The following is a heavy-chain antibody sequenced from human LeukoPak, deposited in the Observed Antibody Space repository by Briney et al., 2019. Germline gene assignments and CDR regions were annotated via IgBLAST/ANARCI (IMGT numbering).Heavy chain of an antibody. CDR1: GYSIITNYY. D-gene: IGHD5-12*01. CDR3: VRSLQTWARDPFGY. CDR2: ISHTGTT. J-gene: IGHJ4*02. Sequence: SESLSLTCTVSGYSIITNYYWGWIRQSPGKGLEWIGSISHTGTTSYYPSLNNRVAISTDTSKNQFTLNLNSVTAADAAVYYCVRSLQTWARDPFGYWGQGTLVTVSS. V-gene: IGHV4-38-2*02.